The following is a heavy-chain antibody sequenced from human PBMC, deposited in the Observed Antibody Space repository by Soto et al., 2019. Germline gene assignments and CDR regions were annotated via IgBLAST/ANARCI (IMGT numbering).Heavy chain of an antibody. Sequence: PGGSLRLSCAASGFTFSSYGMHWVRQAPGKGLEWVAVIWYDGSNKYYADSVKGRFTISRDNSKNTLYLQMNSLRAEDTAVYYCARDRWVGATTLDYWGQGTLVTVSS. CDR2: IWYDGSNK. CDR3: ARDRWVGATTLDY. V-gene: IGHV3-33*01. J-gene: IGHJ4*02. D-gene: IGHD1-26*01. CDR1: GFTFSSYG.